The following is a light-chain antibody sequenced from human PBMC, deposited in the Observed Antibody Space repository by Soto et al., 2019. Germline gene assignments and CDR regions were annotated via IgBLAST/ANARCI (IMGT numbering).Light chain of an antibody. J-gene: IGKJ4*01. V-gene: IGKV3-20*01. CDR3: QQYGSSPT. Sequence: EIVLTQSPGTLSLSPGERATLSCRASQSVSSSYLAWYQQKPGQAPRLLIYGASSRATGIPDRFSGSGSGTDFTLTISRLEPEDFAVYYSQQYGSSPTFRGGTKV. CDR1: QSVSSSY. CDR2: GAS.